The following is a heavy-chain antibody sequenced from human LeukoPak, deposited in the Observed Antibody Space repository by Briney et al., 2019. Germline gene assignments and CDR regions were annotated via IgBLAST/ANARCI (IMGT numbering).Heavy chain of an antibody. CDR3: ARASHFDWLLPFDY. D-gene: IGHD3-9*01. Sequence: ASVKVSCKASGYTFTSYDINWVRQATGQGLEWMGWMNPNSGNTGYAQKFQGRVTMTRNTSISTAYMELSSPRSEDTAVYYCARASHFDWLLPFDYWGQGTLVTVSS. CDR1: GYTFTSYD. CDR2: MNPNSGNT. V-gene: IGHV1-8*01. J-gene: IGHJ4*02.